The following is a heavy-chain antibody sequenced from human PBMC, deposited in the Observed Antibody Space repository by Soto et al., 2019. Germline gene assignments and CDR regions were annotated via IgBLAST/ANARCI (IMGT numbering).Heavy chain of an antibody. CDR1: GGSFGTSY. Sequence: QVHLQQWGAGLLKPSETLSLTCGVYGGSFGTSYWAWIRQSPEKGLEWLGEINHNGASNYKPSLKMRVTISLDMSENQFSLKLTPVAAADTAVYYCARVTRFPDAFDIWGQGTPVIVSS. V-gene: IGHV4-34*01. CDR3: ARVTRFPDAFDI. J-gene: IGHJ3*02. CDR2: INHNGAS.